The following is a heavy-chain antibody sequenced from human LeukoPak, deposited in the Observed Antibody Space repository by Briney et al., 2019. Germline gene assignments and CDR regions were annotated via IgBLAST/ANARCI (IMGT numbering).Heavy chain of an antibody. V-gene: IGHV3-21*01. J-gene: IGHJ4*02. D-gene: IGHD3-16*01. CDR1: GFTFSSYI. Sequence: GGSLRLSCAASGFTFSSYIMNWVRQAPGKGLEWVSSISSSSYIYYADSVKGRFTISRDNAKNSLYLQMNSLRAEDTAVYYCARDLGTTFDYWGQGTLVTVSS. CDR2: ISSSSYI. CDR3: ARDLGTTFDY.